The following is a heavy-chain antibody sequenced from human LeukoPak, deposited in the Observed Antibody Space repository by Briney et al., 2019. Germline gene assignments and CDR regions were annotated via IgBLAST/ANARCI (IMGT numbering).Heavy chain of an antibody. V-gene: IGHV3-30*02. CDR2: IRYYGSNK. CDR3: AKDVYDYVWGSYRYTDTGGFDY. CDR1: GFTFSGYG. D-gene: IGHD3-16*02. Sequence: PGRSLRLSCAASGFTFSGYGMHWVRQAPGKGLEWVAFIRYYGSNKYYADSAKGRFTIPRDNSKNTLYLQMNSLRAEDTAVYYCAKDVYDYVWGSYRYTDTGGFDYWGQGTLVTVSS. J-gene: IGHJ4*02.